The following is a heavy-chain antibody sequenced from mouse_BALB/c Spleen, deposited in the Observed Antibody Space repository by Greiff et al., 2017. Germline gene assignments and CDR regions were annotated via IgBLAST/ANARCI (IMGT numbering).Heavy chain of an antibody. V-gene: IGHV14-3*02. CDR3: ASLLAYAMDY. Sequence: VQLKESGAELVKPGASVKLSCTASGFNIKDTYMHWVKQRPEQGLEWIGRIDPANGNTKYDPKFQGKATITADTSSNTAYLQLSSLTSEDTAVYYCASLLAYAMDYWGQGTSVTVSS. CDR1: GFNIKDTY. J-gene: IGHJ4*01. CDR2: IDPANGNT. D-gene: IGHD1-1*01.